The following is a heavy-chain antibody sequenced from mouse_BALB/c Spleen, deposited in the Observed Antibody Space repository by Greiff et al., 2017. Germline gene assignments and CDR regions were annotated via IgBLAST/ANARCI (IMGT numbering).Heavy chain of an antibody. D-gene: IGHD2-14*01. Sequence: EVQLQESGPGLVKPSQSLSLTCTVTGYSITSDYAWNWIRQFPGNKLEWMGYISYSGSTSYNPSLKSRISITRDTSKNQFFLQLNSVTTEDTATYYCARRNRYDAMDYWGQGTSVTVSS. J-gene: IGHJ4*01. V-gene: IGHV3-2*02. CDR1: GYSITSDYA. CDR2: ISYSGST. CDR3: ARRNRYDAMDY.